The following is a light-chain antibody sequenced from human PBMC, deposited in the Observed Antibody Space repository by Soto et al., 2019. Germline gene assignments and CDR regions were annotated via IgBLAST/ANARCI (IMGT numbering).Light chain of an antibody. J-gene: IGKJ4*01. V-gene: IGKV1D-12*01. Sequence: DIQMTQSPSSVSASVGDRVTITCRASQDISSWLAWYQHKPGKAPSLLIYAASSLQSGVPSRFRGSGSGTDFALTIAGLESEDFATSYGQQANSFPLTVGGGTKVEIK. CDR1: QDISSW. CDR2: AAS. CDR3: QQANSFPLT.